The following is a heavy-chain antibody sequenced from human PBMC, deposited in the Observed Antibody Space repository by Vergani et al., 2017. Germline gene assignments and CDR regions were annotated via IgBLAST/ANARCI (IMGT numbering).Heavy chain of an antibody. CDR2: IYYSGST. CDR3: ARDRREYQLLRAPYYYYMDV. J-gene: IGHJ6*03. Sequence: QVQLQESGPGLVKPSQTLSLTCTVSGGYISSGGYYWSWIRQHPGKGLEWIGYIYYSGSTYYNPSLKSRVTISVDTSKNQFSLKLSSVTAADTAVYYCARDRREYQLLRAPYYYYMDVWGKGTTVTVSS. CDR1: GGYISSGGYY. D-gene: IGHD2-2*01. V-gene: IGHV4-31*03.